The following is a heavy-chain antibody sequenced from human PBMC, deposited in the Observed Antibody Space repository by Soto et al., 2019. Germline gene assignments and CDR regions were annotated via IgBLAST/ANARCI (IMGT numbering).Heavy chain of an antibody. V-gene: IGHV3-74*01. CDR1: GFTFSSYW. J-gene: IGHJ4*02. CDR2: IDREGSDT. CDR3: ARATTTVTTRSTRGY. D-gene: IGHD4-17*01. Sequence: EVQLVESGGGLIQPGGSLRLSCAASGFTFSSYWMHRVRQPPGEGLVWVSRIDREGSDTAYADSVKGRFTISSDIAKTTLYLQMNSLRAEDTAVYYFARATTTVTTRSTRGYWGQGTLVTVSS.